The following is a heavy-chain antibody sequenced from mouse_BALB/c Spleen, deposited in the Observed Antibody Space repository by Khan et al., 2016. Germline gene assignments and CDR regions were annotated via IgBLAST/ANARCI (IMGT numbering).Heavy chain of an antibody. CDR2: IWSDGST. V-gene: IGHV2-6*02. D-gene: IGHD2-3*01. Sequence: MELVESGPGLVAPSQSLSITCTVSGFSLTSYGVHWVRQPPGKGLEWLVVIWSDGSTTYNSALKSRLSISKDNSKSQVFLKMNSLQTDDTAMYYCARRDDGGGAMDYWGQGTSVTVSS. J-gene: IGHJ4*01. CDR3: ARRDDGGGAMDY. CDR1: GFSLTSYG.